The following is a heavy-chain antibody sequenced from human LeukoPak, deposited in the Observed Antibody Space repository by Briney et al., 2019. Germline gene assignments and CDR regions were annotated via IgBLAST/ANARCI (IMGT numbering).Heavy chain of an antibody. CDR3: ARARNYCSGGSCYGGIFDY. D-gene: IGHD2-15*01. J-gene: IGHJ4*02. V-gene: IGHV1-18*01. CDR1: GYTFTSYG. Sequence: ASVTVSCKASGYTFTSYGISWVRQAPGQGLEWMGWISAYNGNTNYAQKLQGRVTMTTDTSTSTAYMELRSLRSDDTAVYYCARARNYCSGGSCYGGIFDYWGQGTLVTVSS. CDR2: ISAYNGNT.